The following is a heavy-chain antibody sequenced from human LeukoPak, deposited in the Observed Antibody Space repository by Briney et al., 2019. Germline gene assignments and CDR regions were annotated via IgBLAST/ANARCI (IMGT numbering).Heavy chain of an antibody. CDR3: ATGPYCGGDCYSSDY. J-gene: IGHJ4*02. V-gene: IGHV4-59*01. CDR2: IYYSGST. CDR1: GGSISSYY. Sequence: SETLSLTCTVSGGSISSYYWSWIRQPPGKGLEWIGYIYYSGSTNYNPSLKSRVTILVDTSKNQFSLKLSSVTAADTAVYYCATGPYCGGDCYSSDYWGQGTLVTVSS. D-gene: IGHD2-21*02.